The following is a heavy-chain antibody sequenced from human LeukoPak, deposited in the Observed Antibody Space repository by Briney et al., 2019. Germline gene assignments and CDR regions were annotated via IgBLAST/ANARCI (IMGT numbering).Heavy chain of an antibody. CDR1: GYTFTSYA. J-gene: IGHJ4*02. Sequence: ASVKVSCEASGYTFTSYAMHWVRQAPGQRLEWMGWINAGNGNTKYSQKFQGRVTITRDTSASTAYMELSSLRSEDTAVYYCARYGSLYYFDYWGQGTLVTVSS. CDR3: ARYGSLYYFDY. CDR2: INAGNGNT. D-gene: IGHD4-17*01. V-gene: IGHV1-3*01.